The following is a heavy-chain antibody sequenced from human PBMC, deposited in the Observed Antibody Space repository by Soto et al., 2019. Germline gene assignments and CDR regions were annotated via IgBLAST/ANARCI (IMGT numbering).Heavy chain of an antibody. V-gene: IGHV5-10-1*01. J-gene: IGHJ6*02. CDR1: GYSFTSYW. CDR2: IDPSGSYT. CDR3: ARQYGSGSYYNPTMIYGMDV. D-gene: IGHD3-10*01. Sequence: GESLKISCKGSGYSFTSYWISWVRQMPGKGLEWMGRIDPSGSYTNYSPSFQGHVTISADKSISTAYLQWSSLKASDTAMYYCARQYGSGSYYNPTMIYGMDVWGQGTTVTVSS.